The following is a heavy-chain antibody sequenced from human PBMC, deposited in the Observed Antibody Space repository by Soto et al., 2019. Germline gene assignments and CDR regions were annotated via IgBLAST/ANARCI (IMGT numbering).Heavy chain of an antibody. CDR2: ISGSDGKT. D-gene: IGHD3-3*01. CDR1: GFSFGSYA. Sequence: GGSLRLSCAASGFSFGSYALSWVRQAPGKGLEWVSTISGSDGKTFYADSVKGRFSISRDASQSTLYLQMNSLRADDTAMYYCSRWSYLDYWGQGTRVTVSS. V-gene: IGHV3-23*01. J-gene: IGHJ4*02. CDR3: SRWSYLDY.